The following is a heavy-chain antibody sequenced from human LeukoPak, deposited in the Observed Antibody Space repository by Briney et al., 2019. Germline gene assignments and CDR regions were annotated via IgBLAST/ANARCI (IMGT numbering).Heavy chain of an antibody. CDR2: VYSGGGT. CDR1: EFTVSNNY. Sequence: GGSLRLSCAASEFTVSNNYMSWVRQAPGKGLEWVSVVYSGGGTYYADSVEGRFTISRDISKNALYLQMNSVRPEDTAVYYCVRGLVGYDWGQGTRVTVSS. D-gene: IGHD2-8*02. V-gene: IGHV3-53*01. CDR3: VRGLVGYD. J-gene: IGHJ4*02.